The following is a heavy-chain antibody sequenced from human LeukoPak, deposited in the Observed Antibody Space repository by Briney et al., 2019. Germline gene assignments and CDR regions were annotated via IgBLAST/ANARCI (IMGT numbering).Heavy chain of an antibody. CDR3: ARLDCSGGRCWGVDY. CDR2: IYYTGTT. D-gene: IGHD2-15*01. J-gene: IGHJ4*02. V-gene: IGHV4-59*01. CDR1: GGSINNYY. Sequence: SETLSLTCTVSGGSINNYYWSWIRQPPGKGLEWIGYIYYTGTTNYNPSLKSRVTISIDTSKGQFSLKLRSVTAADTAVYYCARLDCSGGRCWGVDYWGQGTLVTVSS.